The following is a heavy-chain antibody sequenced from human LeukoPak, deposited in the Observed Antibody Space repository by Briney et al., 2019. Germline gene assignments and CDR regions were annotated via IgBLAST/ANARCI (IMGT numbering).Heavy chain of an antibody. D-gene: IGHD1-26*01. Sequence: GESLKISWKGSGYSFIKYWIGWVRQMPGKGLEWMGIIYPGDSDTRYSPSFQGQVTISADKSIGTAYLQWSSLKASDTAMYFCASHEVGATDFWGQGTLVTVSS. J-gene: IGHJ4*02. V-gene: IGHV5-51*01. CDR2: IYPGDSDT. CDR3: ASHEVGATDF. CDR1: GYSFIKYW.